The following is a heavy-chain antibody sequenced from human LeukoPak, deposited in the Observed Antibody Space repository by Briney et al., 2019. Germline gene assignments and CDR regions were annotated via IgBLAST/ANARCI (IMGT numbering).Heavy chain of an antibody. CDR2: ISAYDANT. Sequence: ASVKVSCKASGYTFTSYGISWVRQAPGQGPEWMGWISAYDANTNYAQKFQGRVTMTTDTSTSTAYMELRSLRSDDTAVYYCARDRGRGYYGSGSYYRSPFDYWGQGTLVTVSS. D-gene: IGHD3-10*01. CDR3: ARDRGRGYYGSGSYYRSPFDY. J-gene: IGHJ4*02. V-gene: IGHV1-18*01. CDR1: GYTFTSYG.